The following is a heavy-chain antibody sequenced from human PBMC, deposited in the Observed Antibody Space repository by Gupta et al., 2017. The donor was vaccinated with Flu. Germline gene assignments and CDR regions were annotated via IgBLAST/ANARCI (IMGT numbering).Heavy chain of an antibody. Sequence: QVQLVQSGDVVKKPGASVKVSCKVSGYTRTELSMLWVRQHPGKGLEWMGGFDPEDGETIYAQKFQGRVTMTEDTSTDTAYMELSSLRSEDTAVYYCATVITRGTMGQYYFDYWGQGTLVTVSS. CDR1: GYTRTELS. CDR2: FDPEDGET. D-gene: IGHD3-16*01. V-gene: IGHV1-24*01. J-gene: IGHJ4*02. CDR3: ATVITRGTMGQYYFDY.